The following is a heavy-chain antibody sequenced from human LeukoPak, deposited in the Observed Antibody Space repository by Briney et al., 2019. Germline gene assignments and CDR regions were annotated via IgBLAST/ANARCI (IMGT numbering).Heavy chain of an antibody. CDR2: IYYSGST. Sequence: PSETLFLTCTVSGGSISSYYWSWIRQPPGKGLEWIGYIYYSGSTNYNPSLKSRVTISVDTSKNQFSLKLSSVTAADTAVYYCARDAYYDFWSGYYRGGPYYYYGMDVWGQGTTVTVSS. D-gene: IGHD3-3*01. J-gene: IGHJ6*02. CDR1: GGSISSYY. V-gene: IGHV4-59*01. CDR3: ARDAYYDFWSGYYRGGPYYYYGMDV.